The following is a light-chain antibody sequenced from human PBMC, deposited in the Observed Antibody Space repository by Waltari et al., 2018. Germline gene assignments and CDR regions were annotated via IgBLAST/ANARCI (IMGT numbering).Light chain of an antibody. CDR1: QGVGRT. J-gene: IGKJ1*01. Sequence: EIVLTQSPGTLSLSPGERATLSCRASQGVGRTLAWYQQKPGQAPRPLIYGASSRATDIPYRFSGSGSGTDFSLTINRLEPEDFAVYFCQHYVRLPATFGQGTKVEIK. CDR3: QHYVRLPAT. V-gene: IGKV3-20*01. CDR2: GAS.